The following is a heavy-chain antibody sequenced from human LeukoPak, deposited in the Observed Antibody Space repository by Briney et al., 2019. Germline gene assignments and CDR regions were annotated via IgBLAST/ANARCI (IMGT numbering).Heavy chain of an antibody. V-gene: IGHV6-1*01. D-gene: IGHD6-13*01. J-gene: IGHJ3*02. Sequence: SQTLSLTCAISGDSVSSNIAAWNWIRQSSSRGLEWLGRTYYRSKWYNDYAVYVKSQITIQPDTSKNQFSLQLNSLTPKHTAVYYCARGSYSSDAFDIWGQGTMVTVSS. CDR3: ARGSYSSDAFDI. CDR2: TYYRSKWYN. CDR1: GDSVSSNIAA.